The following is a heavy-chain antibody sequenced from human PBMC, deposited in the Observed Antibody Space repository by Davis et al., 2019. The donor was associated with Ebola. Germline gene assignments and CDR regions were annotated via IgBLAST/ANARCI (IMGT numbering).Heavy chain of an antibody. V-gene: IGHV3-11*01. Sequence: PGGSLRLSCVVSGFTFSDYYMSWIRQAPGKGLEWISFISRSDDAKYYADSVRGRFTISRDSAKNILYLEMNSVRAEDTAIYYCVKDFTLSVWGQGTLVTVSS. CDR1: GFTFSDYY. D-gene: IGHD2/OR15-2a*01. J-gene: IGHJ4*02. CDR3: VKDFTLSV. CDR2: ISRSDDAK.